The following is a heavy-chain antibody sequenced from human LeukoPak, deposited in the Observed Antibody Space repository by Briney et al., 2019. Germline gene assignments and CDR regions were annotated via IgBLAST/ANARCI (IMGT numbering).Heavy chain of an antibody. Sequence: GGSLRLSCAASGFTVSSNFMSWVRQAPGKGLEWVSVLYSGGYTVYADSMKGRFTISRDNSEHSLYLQMNSLRVDDTAVYYCGRASSTTAAGLFDYWGQGTLLTVSS. CDR3: GRASSTTAAGLFDY. J-gene: IGHJ4*02. D-gene: IGHD6-13*01. V-gene: IGHV3-53*01. CDR1: GFTVSSNF. CDR2: LYSGGYT.